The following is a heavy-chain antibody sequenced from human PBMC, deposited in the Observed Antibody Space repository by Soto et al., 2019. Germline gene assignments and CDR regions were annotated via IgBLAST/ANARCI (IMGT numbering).Heavy chain of an antibody. J-gene: IGHJ4*02. Sequence: EVQLLESGGGLVQPGGSLRLSCAASGFTFSSYAMSWVRQAPGKGLEWVSAISDIGGSTYYIDSVKGRFTISRDNSKKTLYLQMNSLRAEDTAVYYCAKANIVATIEAWGIDYWGQGTLVTVSS. CDR1: GFTFSSYA. V-gene: IGHV3-23*01. CDR2: ISDIGGST. D-gene: IGHD5-12*01. CDR3: AKANIVATIEAWGIDY.